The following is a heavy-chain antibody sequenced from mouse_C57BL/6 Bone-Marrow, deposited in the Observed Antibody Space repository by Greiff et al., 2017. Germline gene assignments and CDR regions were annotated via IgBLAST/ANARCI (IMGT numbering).Heavy chain of an antibody. V-gene: IGHV1-26*01. CDR2: INPNNGGT. Sequence: EVQLQQSGPELVKPGASVKISCKASGYTFTDYYMNWVKQSHGKGLEWIGDINPNNGGTSYNQKLKGKATLTVDKSSSPAYMELRSLTSEDSAVYYCARDYYGSSWYFDYWGQGTILTVSS. CDR1: GYTFTDYY. J-gene: IGHJ2*01. CDR3: ARDYYGSSWYFDY. D-gene: IGHD1-1*01.